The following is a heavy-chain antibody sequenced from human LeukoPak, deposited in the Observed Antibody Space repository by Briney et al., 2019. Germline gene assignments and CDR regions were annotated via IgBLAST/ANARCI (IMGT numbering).Heavy chain of an antibody. CDR2: IYYSGST. J-gene: IGHJ6*02. Sequence: SETLSLTCTVSGGSLTSDYWSWIRQPPGNGLEAIGYIYYSGSTNYNPSLKSRVTISVDTSKNQFSLKLSSVTAADTAVYYCARLHSSSWYSQGKASTDVWGQGTTVTVSS. CDR1: GGSLTSDY. V-gene: IGHV4-59*01. D-gene: IGHD6-13*01. CDR3: ARLHSSSWYSQGKASTDV.